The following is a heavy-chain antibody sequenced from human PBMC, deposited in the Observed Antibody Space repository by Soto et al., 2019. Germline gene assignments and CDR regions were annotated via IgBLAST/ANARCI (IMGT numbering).Heavy chain of an antibody. CDR3: AKSIAAADSDYYYYMDV. CDR2: ISDDGSNK. J-gene: IGHJ6*03. D-gene: IGHD6-13*01. CDR1: GFTFSSYA. Sequence: GGSLRLSCAASGFTFSSYAMSWVRQAPGKGLEWVAVISDDGSNKYYADSVKGRFTISRDNSKNTLYLQMNSLRAEDTAVYYCAKSIAAADSDYYYYMDVWGKGTTVTVSS. V-gene: IGHV3-30*18.